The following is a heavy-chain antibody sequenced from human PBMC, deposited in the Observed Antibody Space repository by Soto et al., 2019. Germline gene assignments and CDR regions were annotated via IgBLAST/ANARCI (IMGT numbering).Heavy chain of an antibody. V-gene: IGHV1-18*04. CDR2: ISAYNGNT. CDR1: GYTFTSYG. D-gene: IGHD2-2*01. Sequence: ASVKVSCNASGYTFTSYGISWVRQAPGQALEWMGWISAYNGNTNYAQKPQGGVTMTTDTSTSTAYMELRSLRSDDTAVYYCARDILDIVVVPAAQGSYYGMDVWGQGTTVTVSS. J-gene: IGHJ6*02. CDR3: ARDILDIVVVPAAQGSYYGMDV.